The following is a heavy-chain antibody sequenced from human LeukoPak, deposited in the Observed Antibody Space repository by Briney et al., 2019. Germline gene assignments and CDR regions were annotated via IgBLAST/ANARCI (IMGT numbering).Heavy chain of an antibody. Sequence: SETLSHTCSVSGGSISSYYWSWIRQPPGKGLEWIGYIYYSGSTNYNPSLKSRVTISVDTSKNQFSLKLSSVTAADTAVYYCARGIPAAAGSMLLKISYYFDYWGQGTLVTVSS. CDR3: ARGIPAAAGSMLLKISYYFDY. J-gene: IGHJ4*02. CDR1: GGSISSYY. V-gene: IGHV4-59*01. CDR2: IYYSGST. D-gene: IGHD6-13*01.